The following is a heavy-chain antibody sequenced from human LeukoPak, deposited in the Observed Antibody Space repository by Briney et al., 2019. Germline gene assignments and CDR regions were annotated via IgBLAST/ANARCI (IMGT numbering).Heavy chain of an antibody. V-gene: IGHV4-39*07. Sequence: SETLSLTCTVSGGSVSSGSYYWSWIRQPPGKGLEWIGEINHSGSTNYNPSLKSRVTISVDTSKNQFSLKLSSVTAADTAVYYCARGGPFLIQLWDYYFDYWGQGTLVTVSS. J-gene: IGHJ4*02. CDR2: INHSGST. CDR3: ARGGPFLIQLWDYYFDY. D-gene: IGHD5-18*01. CDR1: GGSVSSGSYY.